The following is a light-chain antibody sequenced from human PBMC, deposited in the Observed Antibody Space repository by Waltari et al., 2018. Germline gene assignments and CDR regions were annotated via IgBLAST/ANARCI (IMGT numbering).Light chain of an antibody. CDR2: EDT. CDR3: FSYTVTNTWL. J-gene: IGLJ3*02. CDR1: SSDAGSYSL. Sequence: QSALTQPASVSGSPGQPITLPCPGTSSDAGSYSLVSWYRQPPGEAPSVMIFEDTKRPSGVSNRFSGSKSGNTASLTIAGLQAEDEADYYCFSYTVTNTWLFGGGTKLTVL. V-gene: IGLV2-23*01.